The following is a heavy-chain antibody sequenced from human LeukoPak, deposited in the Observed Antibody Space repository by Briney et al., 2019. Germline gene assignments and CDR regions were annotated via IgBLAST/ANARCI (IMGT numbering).Heavy chain of an antibody. J-gene: IGHJ5*02. Sequence: GRSLRLSCAASGFTFSSYGMHWVRQAPGKGLEWVAVIWYDGSNKYYADSVKGRFTISRDNSKNTLYLQMNSLRAEDTAVYYCAKDSPLVPASLYSSSWSWFDPWGQGTLVTVSS. CDR3: AKDSPLVPASLYSSSWSWFDP. V-gene: IGHV3-33*06. CDR2: IWYDGSNK. CDR1: GFTFSSYG. D-gene: IGHD6-13*01.